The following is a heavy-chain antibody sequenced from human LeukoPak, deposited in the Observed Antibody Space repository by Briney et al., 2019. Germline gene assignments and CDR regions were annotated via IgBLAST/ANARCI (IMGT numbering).Heavy chain of an antibody. V-gene: IGHV3-30-3*01. CDR2: ISYDGSNK. J-gene: IGHJ4*02. CDR3: AKVTPYYYDSSGNSY. CDR1: GFTFSSYA. D-gene: IGHD3-22*01. Sequence: GGSLRLSCAASGFTFSSYAMHWVRQAPGKGLEWVAVISYDGSNKYYADSVKGRFTISRDNSKNTLYLQMNSLRAEDTAVYYCAKVTPYYYDSSGNSYWGQGTLVTVSS.